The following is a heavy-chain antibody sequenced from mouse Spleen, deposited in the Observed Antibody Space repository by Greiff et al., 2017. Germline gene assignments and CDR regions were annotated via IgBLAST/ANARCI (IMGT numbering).Heavy chain of an antibody. J-gene: IGHJ3*01. Sequence: VQLQQSGAELAKPGASVKMSCKASGYTFTSYWMHWVKQRPGQGLEWIGYINPSTGYTEYNQKFKDKATLTADKSSSTAYMQLSSLTSEDSAVYYCARDYYGSSYFAYWGQGTLVTVSA. CDR1: GYTFTSYW. CDR3: ARDYYGSSYFAY. CDR2: INPSTGYT. D-gene: IGHD1-1*01. V-gene: IGHV1-7*01.